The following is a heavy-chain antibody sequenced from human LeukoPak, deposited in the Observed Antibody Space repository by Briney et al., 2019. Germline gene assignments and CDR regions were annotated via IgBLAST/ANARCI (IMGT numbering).Heavy chain of an antibody. J-gene: IGHJ4*02. CDR2: LSGSGGST. Sequence: GGSLRLSCAASGFSFSSYAMGWVRQAPGKGLEWVSGLSGSGGSTYYADPVKGRFTISRDNSKNTLYLQMNSLRAEDTAVYYCAKGPGRYYGSGSYPLFYYWGQRTLVTVAS. V-gene: IGHV3-23*01. D-gene: IGHD3-10*01. CDR3: AKGPGRYYGSGSYPLFYY. CDR1: GFSFSSYA.